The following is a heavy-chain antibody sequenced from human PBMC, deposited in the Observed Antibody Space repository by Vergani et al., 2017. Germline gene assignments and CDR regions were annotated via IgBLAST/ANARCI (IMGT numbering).Heavy chain of an antibody. CDR3: ASVRSYRYNY. V-gene: IGHV4-34*01. CDR1: GGSFSGYY. Sequence: QVQLQQWGAGLLKPSETLSLTCAVYGGSFSGYYWSWIRQPPGKGLEWIGEINHSGSTNYNPSLKSRVTISVDTSKNQFSLKLSSVTAADTAVYYCASVRSYRYNYWGQGTLVTVSS. D-gene: IGHD3-16*02. CDR2: INHSGST. J-gene: IGHJ4*02.